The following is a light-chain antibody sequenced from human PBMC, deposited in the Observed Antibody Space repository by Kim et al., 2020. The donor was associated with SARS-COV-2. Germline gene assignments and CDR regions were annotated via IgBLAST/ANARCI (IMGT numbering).Light chain of an antibody. Sequence: QSVLTQPASVSGSPGQSITISCTGTSSDVGGYNYVSWSQQHPGKAPKLMIYDVSNRPSGVSNRFSGSKSGNTASLTISGLQAEDEADYYCSSHTGSNTWVFGGGTQLTVL. CDR2: DVS. CDR3: SSHTGSNTWV. V-gene: IGLV2-14*03. J-gene: IGLJ3*02. CDR1: SSDVGGYNY.